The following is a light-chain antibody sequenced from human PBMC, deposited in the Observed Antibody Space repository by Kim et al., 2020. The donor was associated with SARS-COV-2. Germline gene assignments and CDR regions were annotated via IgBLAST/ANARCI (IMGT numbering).Light chain of an antibody. J-gene: IGLJ2*01. CDR3: CSYAGGYTWI. V-gene: IGLV2-11*03. CDR2: DVS. CDR1: NPDVGGSKY. Sequence: GQSVTISCTGTNPDVGGSKYVSWYQQYPGKAPKFIIYDVSERPSGVPDRFSGSKSGNTASLTISGLQADDEADYYCCSYAGGYTWIFGGGTKVTVL.